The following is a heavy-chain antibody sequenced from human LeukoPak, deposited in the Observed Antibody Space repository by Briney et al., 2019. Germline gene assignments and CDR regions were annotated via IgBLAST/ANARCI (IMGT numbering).Heavy chain of an antibody. V-gene: IGHV1-18*01. J-gene: IGHJ4*02. Sequence: ASVKVSCKASGYTFTSYCISWVRQAPGQGLEWMGSISAYNGNTNYAQKLQGRVTMTTDTSTSTAYMELRSLRSDDTAVYYCARENYDSSGYHRFDYWGQGTLVTVSS. D-gene: IGHD3-22*01. CDR2: ISAYNGNT. CDR1: GYTFTSYC. CDR3: ARENYDSSGYHRFDY.